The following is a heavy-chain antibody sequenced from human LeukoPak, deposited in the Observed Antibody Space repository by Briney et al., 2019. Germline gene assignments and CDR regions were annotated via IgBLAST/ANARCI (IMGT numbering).Heavy chain of an antibody. Sequence: GESLKISCKRSGYSFTSYWIAWMRQMPGKGLERMGLIYPGDSDTRYSPSFQGQVTISADKSISTAYLQWSSLKASDTAMYYCARRRAYCGGDCYSYFDYWGQGTLVTVSS. J-gene: IGHJ4*02. CDR1: GYSFTSYW. CDR3: ARRRAYCGGDCYSYFDY. V-gene: IGHV5-51*01. D-gene: IGHD2-21*02. CDR2: IYPGDSDT.